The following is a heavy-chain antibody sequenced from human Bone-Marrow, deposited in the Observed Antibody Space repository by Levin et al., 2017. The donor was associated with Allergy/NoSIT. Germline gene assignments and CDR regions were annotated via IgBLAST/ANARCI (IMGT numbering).Heavy chain of an antibody. J-gene: IGHJ6*03. D-gene: IGHD4-17*01. Sequence: PSETLSLTCAVSGGSISSSNWWSWVRQPPGKGLEWIGEIYHSGSTNYNPSLKSRVTISVDKSKNQFSLKLSSVTAADTAVYYCARAYFGDYPVYYYYYDYMDVWGKGTTVTVSS. V-gene: IGHV4-4*02. CDR2: IYHSGST. CDR1: GGSISSSNW. CDR3: ARAYFGDYPVYYYYYDYMDV.